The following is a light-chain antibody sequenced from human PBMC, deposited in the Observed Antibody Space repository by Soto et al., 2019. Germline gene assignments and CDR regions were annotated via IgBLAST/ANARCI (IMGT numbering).Light chain of an antibody. V-gene: IGKV3-15*01. Sequence: EIVMTQSPVTLSVSPGERATLSCRASQSVSSNLAWYQQKPGHSPRLLIYSASTRATGIPGRFSGSGSGTEFTLSISSLQSEDFVVYYCQQYDNWPRTFGQGTKVDIK. CDR2: SAS. CDR3: QQYDNWPRT. J-gene: IGKJ1*01. CDR1: QSVSSN.